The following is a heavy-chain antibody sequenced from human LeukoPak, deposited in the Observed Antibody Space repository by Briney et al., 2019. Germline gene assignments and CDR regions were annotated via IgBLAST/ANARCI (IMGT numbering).Heavy chain of an antibody. CDR2: ISNSGTAK. V-gene: IGHV3-11*01. CDR1: GFTFSDYY. Sequence: GGSLRLSCAASGFTFSDYYMTWIRQAPGKGLEWVSYISNSGTAKYYADSVKGRFTISRDNAKNSVDLQVNSLRAEDTAVYYCAKSPSGSPYYFDYWGQGTLVTVSS. J-gene: IGHJ4*02. CDR3: AKSPSGSPYYFDY. D-gene: IGHD1-26*01.